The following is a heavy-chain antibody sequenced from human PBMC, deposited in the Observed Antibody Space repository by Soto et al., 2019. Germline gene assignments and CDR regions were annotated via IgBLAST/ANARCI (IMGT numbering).Heavy chain of an antibody. D-gene: IGHD6-13*01. V-gene: IGHV1-69*01. CDR3: ARVVGSYSSSWYRDYYYYGMDV. CDR2: IIPSFGTA. Sequence: QVQLVQSGAEVKKPGSSVKVSCKASGGTFSSYAISWVRQAPGQGLEWMGGIIPSFGTANYAQKFQGRVTITADEATSTAYMELSSLRSEDTAVYYCARVVGSYSSSWYRDYYYYGMDVWGQGTTVTVSS. CDR1: GGTFSSYA. J-gene: IGHJ6*02.